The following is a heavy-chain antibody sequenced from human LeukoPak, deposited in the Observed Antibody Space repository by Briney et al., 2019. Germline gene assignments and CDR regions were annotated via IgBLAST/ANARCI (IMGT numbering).Heavy chain of an antibody. D-gene: IGHD4-17*01. J-gene: IGHJ5*02. CDR2: IKQDGSEK. CDR3: ARDERARLRQLGTVNWFDP. CDR1: GFTFCSYW. Sequence: GGSLRLSFAASGFTFCSYWMSWVRQAPGKGLEWVANIKQDGSEKYYVDSVKGRFTISRDNAKNSLYLQMNSLRAEDTAVYYCARDERARLRQLGTVNWFDPWGQGTLVTVSS. V-gene: IGHV3-7*01.